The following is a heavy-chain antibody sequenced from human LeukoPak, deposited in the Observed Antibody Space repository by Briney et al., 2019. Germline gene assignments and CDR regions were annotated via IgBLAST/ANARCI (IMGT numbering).Heavy chain of an antibody. D-gene: IGHD6-13*01. Sequence: PSETLSLTCTVSGGSISSYYWSWIRQPARKGLEWIGRIYTSGSTNYNPSLKSRVTMSVDTSKNQFSLKLSSVTAADTAVYYCARDLVAAAGTGWFDPWGQGTLVTVSS. CDR1: GGSISSYY. CDR2: IYTSGST. CDR3: ARDLVAAAGTGWFDP. V-gene: IGHV4-4*07. J-gene: IGHJ5*02.